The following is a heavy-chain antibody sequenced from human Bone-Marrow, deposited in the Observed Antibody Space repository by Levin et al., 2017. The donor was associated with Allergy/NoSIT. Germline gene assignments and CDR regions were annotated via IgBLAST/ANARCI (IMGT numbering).Heavy chain of an antibody. D-gene: IGHD2-21*01. J-gene: IGHJ4*02. CDR2: INHSGDT. CDR3: ARGGGASPL. V-gene: IGHV4-34*01. CDR1: GGSFNAYY. Sequence: PSETLSLTCAVYGGSFNAYYWSWIRQPPGKGLEWIGEINHSGDTYSDPSLKSRVTISVDTSQNQFSLRLSSVTAADTGVYYCARGGGASPLWGQGILVTVSS.